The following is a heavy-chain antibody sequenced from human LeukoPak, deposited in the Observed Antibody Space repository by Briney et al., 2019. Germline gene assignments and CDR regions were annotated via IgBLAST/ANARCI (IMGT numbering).Heavy chain of an antibody. CDR1: GFTLSASA. Sequence: GGSLRLSCAASGFTLSASAMHWVRQASGKGLEWVGRIKTKVDSYATAYAASVKGRFIISRDDSKNTAYLQMNSLKTEDTAMYFCTRLAYGDFRFDPWGQGTLVTVSS. V-gene: IGHV3-73*01. CDR3: TRLAYGDFRFDP. J-gene: IGHJ5*02. D-gene: IGHD4-17*01. CDR2: IKTKVDSYAT.